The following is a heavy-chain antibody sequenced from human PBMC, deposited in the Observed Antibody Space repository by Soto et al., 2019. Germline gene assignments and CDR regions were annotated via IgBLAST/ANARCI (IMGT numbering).Heavy chain of an antibody. CDR3: ARDLGYSRSGTCYREWFDP. CDR1: GYTFTTHG. J-gene: IGHJ5*02. D-gene: IGHD1-26*01. V-gene: IGHV1-18*01. Sequence: QVQLVQSGAEVKKPGASVKVSCKASGYTFTTHGISWVRQVPGQGLEWMGWVRGDNGHTNYAQSLQGRVTMTTDPSTNPAPMALRSLRSYDTAVYYCARDLGYSRSGTCYREWFDPWGQGTLVTFSS. CDR2: VRGDNGHT.